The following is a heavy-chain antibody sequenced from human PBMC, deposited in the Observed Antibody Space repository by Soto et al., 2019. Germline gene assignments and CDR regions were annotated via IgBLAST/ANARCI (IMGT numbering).Heavy chain of an antibody. Sequence: QLVESGGRGVQPGRSLSLSCAASEFTFTSYAMHWVRQAPGRGLEWVALISFDGTSEYYADSVKGRFIISRDNSKTMVYLQRNSLRPDDTAIYYCARPIPRLSYHDGMDVWGQGTRVTVSS. V-gene: IGHV3-30-3*01. J-gene: IGHJ6*02. CDR1: EFTFTSYA. CDR3: ARPIPRLSYHDGMDV. CDR2: ISFDGTSE.